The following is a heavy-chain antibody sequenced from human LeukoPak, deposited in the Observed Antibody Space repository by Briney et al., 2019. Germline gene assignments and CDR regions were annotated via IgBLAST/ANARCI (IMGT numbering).Heavy chain of an antibody. CDR3: ARSELLWFGGVNSGFDY. CDR2: VYYSGST. D-gene: IGHD3-10*01. CDR1: GGSISSYY. J-gene: IGHJ4*02. V-gene: IGHV4-59*01. Sequence: SETLSLTCTVSGGSISSYYWSWIRQPPGKGLEWIGYVYYSGSTNYNPSLKSRVTISLDTSKNQFPLRLSSVTAADTAVYYCARSELLWFGGVNSGFDYWGPGTLVTVSS.